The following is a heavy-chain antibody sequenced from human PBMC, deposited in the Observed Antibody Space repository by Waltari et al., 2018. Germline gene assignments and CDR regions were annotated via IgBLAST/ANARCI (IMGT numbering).Heavy chain of an antibody. CDR2: INHRGST. J-gene: IGHJ6*03. CDR3: ARDRPTRRYYYYYYMDV. V-gene: IGHV4-34*01. Sequence: QVQLQQWGAGLLKPSETLSLTCAVYGGSFRGYSWRWIRQPPGKGLEWIGEINHRGSTNYNPSLKRRVTISVDTSKNQFSLKLSSVTAADTAVYYCARDRPTRRYYYYYYMDVWGKGTTVTVSS. CDR1: GGSFRGYS.